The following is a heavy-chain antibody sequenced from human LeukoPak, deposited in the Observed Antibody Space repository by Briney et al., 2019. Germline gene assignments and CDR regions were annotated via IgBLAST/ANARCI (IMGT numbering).Heavy chain of an antibody. D-gene: IGHD2-2*01. J-gene: IGHJ4*02. V-gene: IGHV4-59*01. CDR1: GGSISSYY. Sequence: SETLSPTCTVSGGSISSYYWSWIRQPPGKGLEWIGYIYYSGSTNYNPSLKSRVTISVDTSKNQFSLKLSSVTAADTAVYYCARAYGYCSSTSCYEGGEYFDYWGQGTLVTVSS. CDR3: ARAYGYCSSTSCYEGGEYFDY. CDR2: IYYSGST.